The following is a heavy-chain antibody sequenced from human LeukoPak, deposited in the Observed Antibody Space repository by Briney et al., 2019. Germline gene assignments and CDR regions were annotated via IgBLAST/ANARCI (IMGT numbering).Heavy chain of an antibody. J-gene: IGHJ4*02. Sequence: ASVKVSCKASGYTFTSYGINWVRQAPGQGLEWMGWISAYNGNTNYAQKLQGRVTMTTDTSTSTAYMELRSLRSDDTAVYYCARDELYSGYDLNYFDYWGQGTLVTVSS. D-gene: IGHD5-12*01. CDR1: GYTFTSYG. V-gene: IGHV1-18*01. CDR3: ARDELYSGYDLNYFDY. CDR2: ISAYNGNT.